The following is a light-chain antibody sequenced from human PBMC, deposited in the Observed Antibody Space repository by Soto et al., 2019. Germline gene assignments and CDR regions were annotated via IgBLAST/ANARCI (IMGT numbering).Light chain of an antibody. CDR3: QQYGSSPPYT. V-gene: IGKV3-20*01. Sequence: EIVLTQSPGTLSLSPGERATLSCRASQSVGSNYLAWYQQKPGQAPRLLIYAASSRASDIPDRFSGSGSGTDFTITISRLEPEDFAVYYCQQYGSSPPYTFGQGTKLEI. J-gene: IGKJ2*01. CDR2: AAS. CDR1: QSVGSNY.